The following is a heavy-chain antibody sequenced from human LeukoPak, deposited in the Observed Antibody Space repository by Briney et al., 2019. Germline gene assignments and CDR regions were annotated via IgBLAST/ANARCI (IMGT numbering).Heavy chain of an antibody. CDR1: GGSISSYS. V-gene: IGHV4-59*12. CDR3: ARGWGPAYCGGDCHRHFDY. J-gene: IGHJ4*02. D-gene: IGHD2-21*02. CDR2: IYNSGTT. Sequence: PSETLSLTCTVSGGSISSYSWNWIRQPPGKGLEWIGYIYNSGTTSYNPSLKSRVTVSVDTSKNQLSLKLRSVTAADTALYYCARGWGPAYCGGDCHRHFDYWGQGTLVTVSS.